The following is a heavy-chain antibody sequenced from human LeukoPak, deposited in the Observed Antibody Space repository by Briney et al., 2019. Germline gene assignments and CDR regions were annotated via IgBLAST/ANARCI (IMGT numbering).Heavy chain of an antibody. CDR3: AKDLLSRWDY. CDR2: ISYDGSNK. Sequence: GRSLRLSCAASGFTFSSYAMHWVRQAPGKGLEWVAVISYDGSNKYYADSVKGRFTISRDNSKNTLYLQMNSLRAEDTAVYYCAKDLLSRWDYWGQGTLVTVSS. V-gene: IGHV3-30-3*02. CDR1: GFTFSSYA. J-gene: IGHJ4*02. D-gene: IGHD5-24*01.